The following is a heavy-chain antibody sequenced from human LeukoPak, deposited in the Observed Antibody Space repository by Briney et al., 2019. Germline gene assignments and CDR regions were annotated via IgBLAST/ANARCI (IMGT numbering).Heavy chain of an antibody. CDR1: GFTFTTYW. CDR2: IKEDGSEI. CDR3: ARSGSDFDY. V-gene: IGHV3-7*01. J-gene: IGHJ4*02. D-gene: IGHD1-26*01. Sequence: GGSLRLSCAASGFTFTTYWMSWVRQAPEKGLEWVANIKEDGSEIHYVDSVKGRFTISRDNAENSLYLQMDSLGAEDTAVYYCARSGSDFDYWGQGTLVTVSS.